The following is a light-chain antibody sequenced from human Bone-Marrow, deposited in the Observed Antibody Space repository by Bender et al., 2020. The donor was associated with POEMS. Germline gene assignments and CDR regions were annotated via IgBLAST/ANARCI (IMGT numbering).Light chain of an antibody. Sequence: QSALTQPASVSGSPGHSITISCTGTSSDVGSYDLVSWYQQHPGKAPKLIIFDVTRRPSGVPDRFSGSKSDNTASLTISGLQAEDEADYYCCSYAGSNTWVFGGGTKLTVL. CDR1: SSDVGSYDL. V-gene: IGLV2-23*02. CDR3: CSYAGSNTWV. J-gene: IGLJ3*02. CDR2: DVT.